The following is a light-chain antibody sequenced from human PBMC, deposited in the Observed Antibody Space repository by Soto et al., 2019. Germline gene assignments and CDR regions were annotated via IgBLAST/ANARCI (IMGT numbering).Light chain of an antibody. Sequence: QSALTQPRSVSGSPGQSVTISCTGTSSDVGGYNYVSWYQQHPGKAPKLMIHDVTKRPSGVPDRFSGSKSGNRVSLTISGLQAEDEADYYCCSYAGSYSFDVIFGGGTKLTVL. CDR1: SSDVGGYNY. CDR2: DVT. J-gene: IGLJ2*01. V-gene: IGLV2-11*01. CDR3: CSYAGSYSFDVI.